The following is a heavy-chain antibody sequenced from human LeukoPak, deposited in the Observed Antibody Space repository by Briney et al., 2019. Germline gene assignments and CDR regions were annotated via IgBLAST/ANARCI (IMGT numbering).Heavy chain of an antibody. V-gene: IGHV1-18*01. Sequence: ASVKVFCKASGYTFTSYGISWVRQAPGQGLEWMGWISAYNGNTNYAQKLQGRVTMTTDTSTSTAYMELRSLRSDDTAVYYCARDSGGNYYDSSGYLDYWGQGTLVTVSS. J-gene: IGHJ4*02. CDR1: GYTFTSYG. CDR3: ARDSGGNYYDSSGYLDY. CDR2: ISAYNGNT. D-gene: IGHD3-22*01.